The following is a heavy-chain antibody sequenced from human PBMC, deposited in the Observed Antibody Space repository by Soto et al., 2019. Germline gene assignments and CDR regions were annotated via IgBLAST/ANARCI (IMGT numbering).Heavy chain of an antibody. CDR2: FNPPTSST. CDR3: ARTLGADLNWFDP. Sequence: EASVKVSCKASGYTFTHYYIHWVRQAPGQGLEWMGTFNPPTSSTNYALSFRGRVTMTGDTSTSAVYMQLSSLQSEDTAVYYCARTLGADLNWFDPWGQGTLVTVSS. V-gene: IGHV1-46*01. D-gene: IGHD3-3*02. CDR1: GYTFTHYY. J-gene: IGHJ5*02.